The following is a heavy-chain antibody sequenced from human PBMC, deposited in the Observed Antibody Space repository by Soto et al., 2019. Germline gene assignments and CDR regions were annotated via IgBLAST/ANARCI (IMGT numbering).Heavy chain of an antibody. CDR3: ARGRYLSTYGV. V-gene: IGHV4-34*01. D-gene: IGHD1-1*01. CDR2: INHSGST. J-gene: IGHJ4*01. CDR1: GGSFSGYY. Sequence: PSETLSLTCAVYGGSFSGYYWSWIRQPPGKGLEWIGEINHSGSTNYNPSLKSRVTISVETSKNQLSLKLSSVTAAHTAVYYCARGRYLSTYGVWGHGTMVTVSS.